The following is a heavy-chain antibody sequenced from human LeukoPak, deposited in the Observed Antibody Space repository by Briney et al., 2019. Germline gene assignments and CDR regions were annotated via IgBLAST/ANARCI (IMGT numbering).Heavy chain of an antibody. J-gene: IGHJ5*02. Sequence: GASVKVSCKASGYTFTSYYMHWVRQAPGQGLEWMGIINPSGGSTSYAQKFQGRVTMTRDTSTSTVYMELSSLRSEDTAVYYCARDAIYGGKQPPILNWFDPWGQGTLVTVSS. D-gene: IGHD4-23*01. CDR1: GYTFTSYY. CDR3: ARDAIYGGKQPPILNWFDP. V-gene: IGHV1-46*01. CDR2: INPSGGST.